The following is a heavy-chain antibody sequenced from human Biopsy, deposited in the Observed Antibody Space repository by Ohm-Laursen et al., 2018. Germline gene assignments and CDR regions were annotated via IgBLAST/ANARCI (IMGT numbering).Heavy chain of an antibody. D-gene: IGHD3-10*01. CDR1: GDSIATFNYY. V-gene: IGHV4-39*01. Sequence: SETLSLTCSVSGDSIATFNYYWGWVRQPPGKGLEWLATIFYSGTTYFSRTLESRLTISQDTSSNQFSLRLKYLTAADTGVYYCARIYFYGLGSSDYFFDSWGQGTLVTVSS. CDR3: ARIYFYGLGSSDYFFDS. J-gene: IGHJ4*02. CDR2: IFYSGTT.